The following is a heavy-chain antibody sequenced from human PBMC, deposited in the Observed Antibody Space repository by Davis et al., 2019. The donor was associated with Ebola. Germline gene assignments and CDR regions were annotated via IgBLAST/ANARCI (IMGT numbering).Heavy chain of an antibody. Sequence: GGSLRLSCAASGFSFSSYSMNWARQAPGKGLEWLSYISSSGNTKDYVDSVKGRFTISRDNAKNSLYQQMNSLRDEDTAVYYCARGWYCGDVWGQGTTVTVSS. J-gene: IGHJ6*02. CDR3: ARGWYCGDV. D-gene: IGHD2-15*01. CDR2: ISSSGNTK. V-gene: IGHV3-48*02. CDR1: GFSFSSYS.